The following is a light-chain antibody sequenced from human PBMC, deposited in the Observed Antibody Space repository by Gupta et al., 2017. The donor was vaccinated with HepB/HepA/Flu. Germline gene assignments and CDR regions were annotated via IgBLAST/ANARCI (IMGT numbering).Light chain of an antibody. CDR2: TAS. J-gene: IGKJ5*01. CDR3: QQLKTYPIT. Sequence: DIQLTQSPSFLSASVGDRVTLTCRASQGIDSYLAWYQQKPGKAPKLLIYTASTLQSGVPSRFSGSGSGPEFTLTISSLQPEDFATYYCQQLKTYPITFGQGTRLEIK. CDR1: QGIDSY. V-gene: IGKV1-9*01.